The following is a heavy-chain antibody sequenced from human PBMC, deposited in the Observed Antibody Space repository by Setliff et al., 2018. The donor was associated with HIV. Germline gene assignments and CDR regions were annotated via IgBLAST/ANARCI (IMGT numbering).Heavy chain of an antibody. D-gene: IGHD5-12*01. V-gene: IGHV1-3*01. CDR1: GYTFTNYA. J-gene: IGHJ6*03. CDR2: INAGNGNT. CDR3: ARDHQWLLRGSYYYYYYMDV. Sequence: ASVKVSCKASGYTFTNYAMHWVRQAPGQRLEWMGWINAGNGNTKYSQKSQGRVTITRDTSASTAYMELSSLRSEDTAVYYCARDHQWLLRGSYYYYYYMDVWGKGTTVTVSS.